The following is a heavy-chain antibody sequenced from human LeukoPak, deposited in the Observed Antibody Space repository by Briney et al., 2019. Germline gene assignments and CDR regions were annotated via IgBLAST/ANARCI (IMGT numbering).Heavy chain of an antibody. Sequence: PSETPSLTCSVSGVSITNYYWSWIRQPPGKGLEWLGYVSHSGSANYNPSLRSRVTFSVDTSKNQFSLKLSSVTAADTAVYYCARGGNAPDYWGQGTLVTVSS. D-gene: IGHD4-23*01. V-gene: IGHV4-59*12. CDR3: ARGGNAPDY. J-gene: IGHJ4*02. CDR1: GVSITNYY. CDR2: VSHSGSA.